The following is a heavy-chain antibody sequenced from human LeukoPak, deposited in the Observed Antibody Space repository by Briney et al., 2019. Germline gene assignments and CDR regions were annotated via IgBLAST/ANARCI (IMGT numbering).Heavy chain of an antibody. CDR1: RFTFSSHE. J-gene: IGHJ4*02. D-gene: IGHD1-14*01. V-gene: IGHV3-48*03. CDR2: ISSSGSTI. Sequence: GGSLRLSCAASRFTFSSHEMNWVSQAPGKGLEWISYISSSGSTIFYADSVKGRFTISRDNAKNSLYLQMNSLRAEDTAVYFCARDPETADIDYWGQGTLVTVSS. CDR3: ARDPETADIDY.